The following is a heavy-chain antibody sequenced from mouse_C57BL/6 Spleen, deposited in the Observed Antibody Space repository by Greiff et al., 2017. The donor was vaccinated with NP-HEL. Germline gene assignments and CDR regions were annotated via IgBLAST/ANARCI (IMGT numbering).Heavy chain of an antibody. CDR1: GYSITSGYY. CDR3: ARGLGDY. CDR2: ISYDGSN. D-gene: IGHD2-13*01. J-gene: IGHJ4*01. V-gene: IGHV3-6*01. Sequence: ESGPGLVKPSQSLSLTCSVTGYSITSGYYWNWIRQFPGNKLEWMGYISYDGSNNYNPSLKNRISITRDTSKNQFFLKLNSVTTEDTATYYCARGLGDYWGQGTSVTVSS.